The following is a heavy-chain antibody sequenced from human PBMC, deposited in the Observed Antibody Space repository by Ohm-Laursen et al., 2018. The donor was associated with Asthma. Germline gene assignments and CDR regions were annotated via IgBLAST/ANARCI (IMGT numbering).Heavy chain of an antibody. CDR1: GITFSKAW. CDR2: IKSNTYGGAR. V-gene: IGHV3-15*01. CDR3: TTDGYRSGWSYYFDN. Sequence: LRLSCTASGITFSKAWMSWVRQAPGKGLEWVARIKSNTYGGARDYPASVKGRFTISRDDSKNTLSLQMNNLDSEDSAVYYCTTDGYRSGWSYYFDNWGKGTLVTVSS. D-gene: IGHD6-19*01. J-gene: IGHJ4*02.